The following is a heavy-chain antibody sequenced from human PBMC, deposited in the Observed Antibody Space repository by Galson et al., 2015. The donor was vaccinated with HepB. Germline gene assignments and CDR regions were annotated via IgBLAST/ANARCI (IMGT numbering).Heavy chain of an antibody. V-gene: IGHV1-18*01. D-gene: IGHD3-9*01. Sequence: QSGAEVKKPGESLRISCKASGYTFTSYGISWVRQAPGQGLEWMGWISAYNGNTNYAQKLQGRVTMTTDTSTSTAYMELRSLRSDDTAVYYCAMFMTYYDILTGFDYWGQGTLVTASS. CDR1: GYTFTSYG. J-gene: IGHJ4*02. CDR2: ISAYNGNT. CDR3: AMFMTYYDILTGFDY.